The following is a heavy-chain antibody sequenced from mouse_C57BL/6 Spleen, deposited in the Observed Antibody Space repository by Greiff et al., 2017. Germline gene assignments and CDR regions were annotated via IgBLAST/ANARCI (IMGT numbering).Heavy chain of an antibody. CDR1: GFNIKNTY. J-gene: IGHJ2*01. CDR2: IDPANGNT. V-gene: IGHV14-3*01. D-gene: IGHD1-1*01. Sequence: VQLQQSVAELVRPGASVKLSCTASGFNIKNTYMHWVKQRPEHGLEWIGRIDPANGNTKYAPKFQGKATITADTSSNTAYLQLSSLTSEDTAIYYCPRSDYYGSGGYCDYWGQGTTPTVSS. CDR3: PRSDYYGSGGYCDY.